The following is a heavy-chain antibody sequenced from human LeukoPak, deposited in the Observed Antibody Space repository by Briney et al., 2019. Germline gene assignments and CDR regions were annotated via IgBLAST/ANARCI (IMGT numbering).Heavy chain of an antibody. CDR1: GFTFSSYA. D-gene: IGHD2-15*01. J-gene: IGHJ4*02. CDR2: ISYDGSNK. Sequence: QAGGSLRLSCAAPGFTFSSYAMHWVRQAPGKGLEWVAVISYDGSNKYYADSVKGRFTISRDNSKNTLYLQMNSLRAEDTAVYYCARLGYCSGGSCYYSPTQNVDYWGQGTLVTVSS. CDR3: ARLGYCSGGSCYYSPTQNVDY. V-gene: IGHV3-30-3*01.